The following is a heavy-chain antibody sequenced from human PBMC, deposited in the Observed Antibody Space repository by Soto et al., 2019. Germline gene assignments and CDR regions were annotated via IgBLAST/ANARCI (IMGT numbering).Heavy chain of an antibody. D-gene: IGHD1-26*01. CDR3: ARDGQGGAPYTGGDY. V-gene: IGHV3-33*01. Sequence: QVQLVESGGGVVQPGRSLRLSCAASGFTFSGHGMHWVRQAPGKGLEWVTFIWYDGSNKYYVDSVKGRFTISRDNSKNTLYLQRNSLRAEDTAVYFCARDGQGGAPYTGGDYWGQGTLVTVSS. J-gene: IGHJ4*02. CDR2: IWYDGSNK. CDR1: GFTFSGHG.